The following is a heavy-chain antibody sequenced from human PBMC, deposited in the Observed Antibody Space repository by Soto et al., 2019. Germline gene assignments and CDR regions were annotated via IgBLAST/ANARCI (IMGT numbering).Heavy chain of an antibody. CDR3: ATDVRPYCSSTSCYFN. V-gene: IGHV1-24*01. J-gene: IGHJ4*02. D-gene: IGHD2-2*01. Sequence: QVQLVQSGAEVKKPGASAKVSCKVSGYTLTELSMHWVRQAPGKGLEWMGGFDPEDGETIYAQKFQGRVTMTEDTSTDTAYMELSSLRSEDTAVYYCATDVRPYCSSTSCYFNWGQGTLVTVSS. CDR1: GYTLTELS. CDR2: FDPEDGET.